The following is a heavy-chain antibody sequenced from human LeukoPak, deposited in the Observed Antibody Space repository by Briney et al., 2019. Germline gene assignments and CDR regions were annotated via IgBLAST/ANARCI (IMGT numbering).Heavy chain of an antibody. J-gene: IGHJ4*02. CDR3: ARVYSYGFSSIDY. Sequence: PSETLSLTCAVHGGSLSNYYWSWIRQPPGKGLEWIGEINHSGSTNYNPSLKSRVTMSVDTSRNQFSLKLASVTAADTAVYCCARVYSYGFSSIDYWGQGTLVTVSS. CDR1: GGSLSNYY. CDR2: INHSGST. V-gene: IGHV4-34*01. D-gene: IGHD5-18*01.